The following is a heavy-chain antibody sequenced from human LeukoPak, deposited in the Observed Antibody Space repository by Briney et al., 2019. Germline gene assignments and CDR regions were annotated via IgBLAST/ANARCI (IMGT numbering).Heavy chain of an antibody. CDR2: IYYSGST. Sequence: PSQTLSLTCTVSGGSISSYYWSWIRQPPGKGLEWIGYIYYSGSTNYNPSLKSRVTISVDTSKNQFSLKLSSVTAADTAVYYCAREVVGYSYGNLFDYWGQGTLVTVSS. V-gene: IGHV4-59*12. CDR1: GGSISSYY. J-gene: IGHJ4*02. D-gene: IGHD5-18*01. CDR3: AREVVGYSYGNLFDY.